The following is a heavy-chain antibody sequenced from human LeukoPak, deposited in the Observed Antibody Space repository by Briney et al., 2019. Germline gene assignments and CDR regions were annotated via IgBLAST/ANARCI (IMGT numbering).Heavy chain of an antibody. CDR3: ARDNWNYVSRGFNWFDP. CDR2: INTNTGNP. CDR1: GYTFTSYA. V-gene: IGHV7-4-1*02. J-gene: IGHJ5*02. D-gene: IGHD1-7*01. Sequence: GASVKVSCKASGYTFTSYAMNWVRQAPGQGLEWMGWINTNTGNPTYAQGFTGRFVFSLDTSVSTAYLQISSLKAEDTAVYYCARDNWNYVSRGFNWFDPWGQGTLVTVSS.